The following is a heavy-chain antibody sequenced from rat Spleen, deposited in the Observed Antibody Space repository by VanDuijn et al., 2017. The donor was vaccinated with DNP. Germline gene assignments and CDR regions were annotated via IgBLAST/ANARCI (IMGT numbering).Heavy chain of an antibody. V-gene: IGHV1-43*01. CDR1: GYTFTSYY. CDR2: INTGSGGT. D-gene: IGHD1-1*01. CDR3: ARGSDEVWLAY. Sequence: QVQLQQSGGELAKPGSSVKISCKASGYTFTSYYIGWIKQTTGQGLEYFGYINTGSGGTNYNEKFEGKATLTVGKSSSTAFMQLSSLTPDDSAVYYCARGSDEVWLAYWGQGTLVTVSS. J-gene: IGHJ3*01.